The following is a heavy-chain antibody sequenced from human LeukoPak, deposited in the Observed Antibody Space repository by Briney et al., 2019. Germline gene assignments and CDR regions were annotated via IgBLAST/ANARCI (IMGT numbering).Heavy chain of an antibody. CDR2: IWYDGSNK. V-gene: IGHV3-33*01. CDR3: ARGHSSVIDY. Sequence: GGSLRLSCAASGFTFSSYGMPWVRQAPGKGLEWVAVIWYDGSNKYYADSVKGRFTISRDNSKNTLYLQMSSLRAEDMAVYYCARGHSSVIDYWGQGTLVTVSS. J-gene: IGHJ4*02. D-gene: IGHD3-22*01. CDR1: GFTFSSYG.